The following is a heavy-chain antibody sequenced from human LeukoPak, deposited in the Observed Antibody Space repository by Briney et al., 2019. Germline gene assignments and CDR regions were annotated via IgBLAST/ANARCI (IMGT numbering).Heavy chain of an antibody. V-gene: IGHV4-61*02. CDR2: IYTSWST. CDR3: ARHPGDY. Sequence: SETLSLTCTVSGGSISSGSYYWSWIRQPAGKGLEWIGRIYTSWSTNYNPSLKSRVTISVDTSKNQFSLKLSSVTAADTAVYYSARHPGDYWGQGTLVTVSS. CDR1: GGSISSGSYY. J-gene: IGHJ4*02.